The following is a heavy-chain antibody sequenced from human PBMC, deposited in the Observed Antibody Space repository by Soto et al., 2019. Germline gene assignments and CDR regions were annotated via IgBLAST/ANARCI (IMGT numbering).Heavy chain of an antibody. J-gene: IGHJ5*02. CDR1: GYTFTSYG. Sequence: ASVKVSCKASGYTFTSYGISWVRQAPGQGLEWMGWISAYNGNTNYAQKLRGRVTMTTDTSTSTAYMELRSLRSDDTAVYYCARDLRVKYSSGWYWFEPWGQGTLVTVSS. CDR2: ISAYNGNT. V-gene: IGHV1-18*04. D-gene: IGHD6-19*01. CDR3: ARDLRVKYSSGWYWFEP.